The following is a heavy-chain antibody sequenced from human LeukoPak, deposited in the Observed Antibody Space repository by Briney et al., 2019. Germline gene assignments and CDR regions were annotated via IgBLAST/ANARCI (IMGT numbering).Heavy chain of an antibody. CDR1: GGSFSSYY. CDR3: ARPPITIFDGMDV. J-gene: IGHJ6*02. V-gene: IGHV4-39*01. Sequence: PSETLSLTCAVFGGSFSSYYWGWIRQPPGKGLEWIGSIYYSGSTYYNPSLKSRVTISVDTSKNQFSLKLSSVTAADTAVYYCARPPITIFDGMDVWGQGTTVTVSS. D-gene: IGHD3-3*01. CDR2: IYYSGST.